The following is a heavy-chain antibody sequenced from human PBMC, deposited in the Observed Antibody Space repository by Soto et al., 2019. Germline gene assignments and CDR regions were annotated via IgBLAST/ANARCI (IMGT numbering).Heavy chain of an antibody. CDR1: GFTSSSYA. Sequence: GGSLSPSCSASGFTSSSYAMNWVRQAPGKGLEYVSAISSNGGSTYYADSVKGRFTISRDNSKNTLYLQMSSLRAEDTAVYYCVKEGMVYAIRYLDYWGQGTLVTVSS. CDR2: ISSNGGST. CDR3: VKEGMVYAIRYLDY. J-gene: IGHJ4*02. V-gene: IGHV3-64D*06. D-gene: IGHD2-8*01.